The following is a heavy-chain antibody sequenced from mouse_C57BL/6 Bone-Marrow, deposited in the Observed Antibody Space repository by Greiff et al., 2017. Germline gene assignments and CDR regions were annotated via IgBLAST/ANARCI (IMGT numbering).Heavy chain of an antibody. J-gene: IGHJ3*01. Sequence: VQLQQPGVELVMPGASVKLSCKASGYTFTSYWMHWVKQRPGQGLEWIGEIDPSDSYTNYNQKFKGKSTLTVDKSSSTAYMQLSSLTSEDSAVYYCARDTTVVAPAWFAYWGQGTLVTVSA. D-gene: IGHD1-1*01. CDR1: GYTFTSYW. V-gene: IGHV1-69*01. CDR3: ARDTTVVAPAWFAY. CDR2: IDPSDSYT.